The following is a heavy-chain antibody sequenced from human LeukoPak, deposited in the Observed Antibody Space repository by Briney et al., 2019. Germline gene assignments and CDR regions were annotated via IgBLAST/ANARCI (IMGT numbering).Heavy chain of an antibody. J-gene: IGHJ4*02. D-gene: IGHD3-3*01. CDR2: AYYNGNT. Sequence: SETLSLTCLVSGEPISSYYWSWIRQAPGRGPEYIGNAYYNGNTNYNPSLKSRVAISVDASKNQFSLKVDSVTTADTAVYYCARGDYDFWSGNWRFDTWGQGTLVTVSS. CDR3: ARGDYDFWSGNWRFDT. CDR1: GEPISSYY. V-gene: IGHV4-59*01.